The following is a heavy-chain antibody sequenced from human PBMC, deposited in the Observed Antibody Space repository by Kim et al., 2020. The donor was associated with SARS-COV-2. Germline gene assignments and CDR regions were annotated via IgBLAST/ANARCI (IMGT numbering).Heavy chain of an antibody. CDR3: ARKEGHCTNGVCQNNYYDYGMDV. V-gene: IGHV1-18*04. Sequence: ASVKVSCKASGYTFTSYGISWVRQAPGQGLEWMGWISTYNANTNYAQKLQGRVTMTTDTSTSTAYMELRSLRSDDTAVYYCARKEGHCTNGVCQNNYYDYGMDVWGQGTTVTVSS. D-gene: IGHD2-8*01. CDR2: ISTYNANT. J-gene: IGHJ6*02. CDR1: GYTFTSYG.